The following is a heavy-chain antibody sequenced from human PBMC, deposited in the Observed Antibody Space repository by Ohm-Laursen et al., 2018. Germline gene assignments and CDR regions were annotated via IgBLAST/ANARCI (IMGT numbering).Heavy chain of an antibody. CDR3: ARNAAPRGGSSSAGTYYYGLDV. J-gene: IGHJ6*02. CDR2: ISSSGSRI. CDR1: GFSFSDYY. V-gene: IGHV3-11*04. Sequence: SLRLSCSASGFSFSDYYMSWIRQAPGKGLAWVSYISSSGSRIFYADSVKGRFTISRDNAKNTLDLQMNSLRADDTAVYYCARNAAPRGGSSSAGTYYYGLDVWGQGTTVTVSS. D-gene: IGHD6-6*01.